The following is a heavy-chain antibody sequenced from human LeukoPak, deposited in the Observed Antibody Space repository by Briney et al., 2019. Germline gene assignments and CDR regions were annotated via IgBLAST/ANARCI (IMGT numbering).Heavy chain of an antibody. CDR1: GCTFSSYA. V-gene: IGHV3-30*04. J-gene: IGHJ4*02. CDR3: ARDGDVNYYFDY. CDR2: ISYDGSNK. Sequence: GGSLRLSCAASGCTFSSYAMHWVRQAPGKGLEWVAVISYDGSNKYYADSVKGRFTISRDNSKNTLYLQMNSLRAEDTAVYYCARDGDVNYYFDYWGQGTLVTVSS. D-gene: IGHD1-20*01.